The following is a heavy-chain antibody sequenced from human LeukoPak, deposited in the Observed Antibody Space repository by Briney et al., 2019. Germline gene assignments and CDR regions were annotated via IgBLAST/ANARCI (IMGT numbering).Heavy chain of an antibody. CDR1: RGTFSSYA. CDR3: ARSGPLRYFDPFDY. V-gene: IGHV1-2*02. J-gene: IGHJ4*02. D-gene: IGHD3-9*01. Sequence: GASVKVSCKASRGTFSSYAISWVRQAPGQGLEWMGWINPNSGGTNYAQKFQGRATMTRDTSISTAYMELSRLRSDDTAVYYCARSGPLRYFDPFDYWGQGTLVTVSS. CDR2: INPNSGGT.